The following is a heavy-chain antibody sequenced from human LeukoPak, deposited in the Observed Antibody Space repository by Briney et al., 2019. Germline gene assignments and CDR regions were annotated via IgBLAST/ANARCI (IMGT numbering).Heavy chain of an antibody. D-gene: IGHD6-13*01. J-gene: IGHJ4*02. V-gene: IGHV3-21*01. CDR1: GFTFSSYS. CDR3: AREYSSSWTLDY. Sequence: GGSLRLSCAASGFTFSSYSMNWVRQAPGKGLEWVSSISSSSSYIYYADSVKGRFTISRDNAKNSLYLQMNNLRAEDTAVYYCAREYSSSWTLDYWGQGTLVTVSS. CDR2: ISSSSSYI.